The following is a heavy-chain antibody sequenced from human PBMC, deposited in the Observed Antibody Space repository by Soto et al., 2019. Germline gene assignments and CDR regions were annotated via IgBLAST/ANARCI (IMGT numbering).Heavy chain of an antibody. V-gene: IGHV3-7*05. CDR2: IKQDGSEK. D-gene: IGHD2-2*01. J-gene: IGHJ4*02. Sequence: QPGGSLRLSCAASGFTFSSYWMSWVRQGPGKGPEWVANIKQDGSEKYYVDSVMGRFTISRDNAKNSLYLQMTSLRAEDTAVYHCAKSLSAIPGDSWGQGTLVTVSS. CDR1: GFTFSSYW. CDR3: AKSLSAIPGDS.